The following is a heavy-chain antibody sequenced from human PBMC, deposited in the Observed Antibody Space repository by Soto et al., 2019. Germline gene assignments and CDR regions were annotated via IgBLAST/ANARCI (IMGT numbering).Heavy chain of an antibody. CDR1: GFTLSRYR. D-gene: IGHD3-10*01. J-gene: IGHJ4*02. V-gene: IGHV3-48*01. CDR3: ATVRWGGSPFFDY. Sequence: GGSLRLSCAASGFTLSRYRMNWVRQAPGKGLEWVSYISSGSSTIYYADSVKGRFTISRDNAKNSPYLQMNSLRAEDTAVYYCATVRWGGSPFFDYWGQGTLVTVSS. CDR2: ISSGSSTI.